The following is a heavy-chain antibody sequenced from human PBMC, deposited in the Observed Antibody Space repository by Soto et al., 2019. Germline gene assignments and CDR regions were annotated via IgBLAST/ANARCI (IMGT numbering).Heavy chain of an antibody. CDR2: IYYSGST. CDR3: ARPGLTTVTSYYFDY. V-gene: IGHV4-39*01. J-gene: IGHJ4*02. CDR1: GGSISSSSYY. Sequence: QLQLQESGPGLVKPSETLSLTCTVSGGSISSSSYYWGWIRQPPGKGLEWIGSIYYSGSTYYNPSLKSRVTISVDTSKNQFSLKLSSVTAADTAVYYCARPGLTTVTSYYFDYWGQGTLVTVSS. D-gene: IGHD4-17*01.